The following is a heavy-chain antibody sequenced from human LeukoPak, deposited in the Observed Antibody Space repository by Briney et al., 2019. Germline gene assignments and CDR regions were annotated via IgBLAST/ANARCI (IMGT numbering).Heavy chain of an antibody. CDR3: ARHRYDFWSGPWYFDY. CDR1: GGSISSYY. D-gene: IGHD3-3*01. J-gene: IGHJ4*02. V-gene: IGHV4-4*07. CDR2: IYTSGST. Sequence: SETLSLTCTVSGGSISSYYWSWIRQPAGKGLEWIGRIYTSGSTNYNPSLKGRVTMSVDTSKNQFSLKLSSVTAADTAVYYCARHRYDFWSGPWYFDYWGQGTLVTVSS.